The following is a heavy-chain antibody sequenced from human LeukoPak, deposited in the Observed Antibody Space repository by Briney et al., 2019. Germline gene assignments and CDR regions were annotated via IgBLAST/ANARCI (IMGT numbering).Heavy chain of an antibody. Sequence: GASVKVSCKASGYTFTSYGISWVRQAPGQGLEWMGWISAYNGNTNYAQKLQGRVTMTTDTSTSTAYMELRSLRSDDTAVYYCARAPYYDILTFYYMDVWGEGTTVTVSS. CDR1: GYTFTSYG. D-gene: IGHD3-9*01. CDR2: ISAYNGNT. J-gene: IGHJ6*03. V-gene: IGHV1-18*01. CDR3: ARAPYYDILTFYYMDV.